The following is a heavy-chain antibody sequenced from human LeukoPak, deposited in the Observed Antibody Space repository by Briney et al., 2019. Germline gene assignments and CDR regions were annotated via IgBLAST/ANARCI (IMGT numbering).Heavy chain of an antibody. CDR1: GGSFSGYY. Sequence: SETLSLTCAVYGGSFSGYYWSWIRQPPGKGLEWIGEINHSGSTNYNPSLKSRVTISVDTSKNQFSLKLSSVTAADTAVYYCARGRRGYYDSSGYYFRGCWFDPWGQGTLVTVSS. J-gene: IGHJ5*02. V-gene: IGHV4-34*01. CDR3: ARGRRGYYDSSGYYFRGCWFDP. D-gene: IGHD3-22*01. CDR2: INHSGST.